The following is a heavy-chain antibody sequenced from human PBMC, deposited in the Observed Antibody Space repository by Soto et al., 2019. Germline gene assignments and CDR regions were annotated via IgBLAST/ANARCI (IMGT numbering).Heavy chain of an antibody. CDR1: GYTFTNYA. J-gene: IGHJ6*02. Sequence: ASVKVSCKASGYTFTNYAMHWVRQAPGQRLEWMGWISAYNGNTKYAQKLQGRVTITRDTSTSTAYMDLRSLRSDDTAVYYCARDQGITTFGVYSMYYYGMDVWGQGTTVTVSS. V-gene: IGHV1-3*01. CDR3: ARDQGITTFGVYSMYYYGMDV. D-gene: IGHD3-3*01. CDR2: ISAYNGNT.